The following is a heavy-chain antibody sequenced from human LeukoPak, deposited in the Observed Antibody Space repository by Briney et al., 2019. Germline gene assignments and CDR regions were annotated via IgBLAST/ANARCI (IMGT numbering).Heavy chain of an antibody. D-gene: IGHD5-12*01. Sequence: GGSLRLSCAASGFTFSSYSMNWVRQAPGKGLEWVSSISSSSSYIYYADSVKGRFTISRDNSKNTLYLQMNSLRAEDTAVYYYARGPSGYHNTGGQGTLVTVSS. J-gene: IGHJ4*02. CDR3: ARGPSGYHNT. CDR1: GFTFSSYS. V-gene: IGHV3-21*01. CDR2: ISSSSSYI.